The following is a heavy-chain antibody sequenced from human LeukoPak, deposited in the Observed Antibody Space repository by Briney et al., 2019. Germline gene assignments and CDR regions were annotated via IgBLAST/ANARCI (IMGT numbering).Heavy chain of an antibody. CDR3: ARDRVYDSSGYYYYYYYMDV. J-gene: IGHJ6*03. V-gene: IGHV1-18*01. CDR2: ISAYNGNT. D-gene: IGHD3-22*01. CDR1: GYTFTSYG. Sequence: ASVKVSCKASGYTFTSYGISWVRQAPGQGLEWMGWISAYNGNTNYAQKLQGRVTMTTDTSTSTAYMEPRSLRSDDTAVYYCARDRVYDSSGYYYYYYYMDVWGKGTTVTVSS.